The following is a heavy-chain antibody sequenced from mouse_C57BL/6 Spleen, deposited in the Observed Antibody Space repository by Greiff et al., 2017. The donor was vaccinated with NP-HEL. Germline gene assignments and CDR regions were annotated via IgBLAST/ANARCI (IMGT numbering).Heavy chain of an antibody. CDR1: GYTFTDYE. CDR3: TRGQLRSYAMDY. CDR2: IDPETGGT. Sequence: QVQLQQSGAELVRPGASVTLSCKASGYTFTDYEMHWVKQTPVHGLEWIGAIDPETGGTAYNQKFKGKAILTADKSSSTAYMELRSLTSEDSAVYYCTRGQLRSYAMDYWGQGTSVTVSS. D-gene: IGHD3-2*02. J-gene: IGHJ4*01. V-gene: IGHV1-15*01.